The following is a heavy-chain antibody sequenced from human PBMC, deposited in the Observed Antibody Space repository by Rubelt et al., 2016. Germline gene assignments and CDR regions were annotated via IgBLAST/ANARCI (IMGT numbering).Heavy chain of an antibody. V-gene: IGHV6-1*01. J-gene: IGHJ6*02. CDR1: GDSVSSNSAA. D-gene: IGHD6-13*01. Sequence: QVQLQQSGPGLVKPSQTLSLTCAISGDSVSSNSAAWNWIRQSPSRGLEWLGRTYYRSKWYNDYAVPVRSRIPINPVTSKNQFCRQLNSVTPEDTAVYYCARAAAAFHGMDVWGQGTTVTVSS. CDR2: TYYRSKWYN. CDR3: ARAAAAFHGMDV.